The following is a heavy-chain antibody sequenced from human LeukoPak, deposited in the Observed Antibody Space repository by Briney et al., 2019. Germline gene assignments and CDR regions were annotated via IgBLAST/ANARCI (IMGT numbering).Heavy chain of an antibody. J-gene: IGHJ4*02. D-gene: IGHD6-13*01. CDR1: GGSISSGTYY. CDR2: IYYSGST. CDR3: ARTGYSSSYYKFRFDY. V-gene: IGHV4-39*07. Sequence: SETLSLTCTVSGGSISSGTYYWSWIRQPAGNGLEWIGNIYYSGSTYYNPSLKSRVIISVDTSKNQFSLKMSSVTAADTAVYYCARTGYSSSYYKFRFDYWGQGTLVTVSS.